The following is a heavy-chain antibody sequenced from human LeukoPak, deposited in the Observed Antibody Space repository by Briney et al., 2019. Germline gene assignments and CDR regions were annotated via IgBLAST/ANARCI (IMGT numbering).Heavy chain of an antibody. V-gene: IGHV4-34*01. CDR3: ARGDGIDNWFDP. CDR1: GGSFSGYY. CDR2: INHSGST. J-gene: IGHJ5*02. Sequence: PSETLSLTCAVYGGSFSGYYWSWIRQPPGKGLEWIGEINHSGSTNYNPSLKSRVTISVDTSKNQFSLKLSSVTAAGTAVYYCARGDGIDNWFDPWGQGTLVTVSS. D-gene: IGHD1-1*01.